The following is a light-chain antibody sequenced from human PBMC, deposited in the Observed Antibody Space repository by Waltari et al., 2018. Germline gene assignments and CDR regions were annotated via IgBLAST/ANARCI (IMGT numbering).Light chain of an antibody. CDR3: CSYSRSTTFVI. Sequence: QSALTQPASVSGSPGQSITISCTGTSRDVGTYNPVSWYQQHPGKAPKLLISEVSERPSGVSDRFSASKSADTASLTISGLQAEDEADYYCCSYSRSTTFVIFGGGTKLTIL. CDR1: SRDVGTYNP. CDR2: EVS. V-gene: IGLV2-23*02. J-gene: IGLJ2*01.